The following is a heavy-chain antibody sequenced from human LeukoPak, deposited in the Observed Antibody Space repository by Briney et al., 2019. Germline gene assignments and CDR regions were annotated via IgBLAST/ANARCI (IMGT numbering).Heavy chain of an antibody. CDR3: ARAPAIAARPLGSDY. Sequence: PGGSLRLSCAASGFTFSNYWMIWVRQAPGKGLEWVANIKQDGSEEYYVDSVKGRFTISRDNAKNSLYLQMNSLRAEDTAVYYCARAPAIAARPLGSDYWGQGTLVTVSS. D-gene: IGHD6-6*01. CDR1: GFTFSNYW. V-gene: IGHV3-7*05. J-gene: IGHJ4*02. CDR2: IKQDGSEE.